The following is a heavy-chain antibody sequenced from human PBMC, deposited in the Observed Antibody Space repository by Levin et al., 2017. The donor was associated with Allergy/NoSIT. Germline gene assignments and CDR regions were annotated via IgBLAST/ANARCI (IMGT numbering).Heavy chain of an antibody. CDR1: GFTFSTYW. Sequence: GESLKISCAASGFTFSTYWMHWVRQAPGKGLVWVSRINSDGITTSYADSVKGRFTISRDNAKNMLYLQMNSLRAEDTGVYHCARVSRTITFGGLVVQYHFDYWGQGALVTVSS. J-gene: IGHJ4*02. D-gene: IGHD3-16*02. V-gene: IGHV3-74*01. CDR2: INSDGITT. CDR3: ARVSRTITFGGLVVQYHFDY.